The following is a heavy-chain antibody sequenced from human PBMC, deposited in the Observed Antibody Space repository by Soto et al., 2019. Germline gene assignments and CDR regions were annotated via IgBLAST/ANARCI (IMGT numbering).Heavy chain of an antibody. CDR3: ARGGGDYGGDAFDI. Sequence: GASVKVSCKASGYTFTSYAMHWVRQAPGQRLEWMGWINAGNGNTKYSQKFQGRVTITRDTSASTAYMELSSLRSEDTAVYYCARGGGDYGGDAFDIWGQGTMVTVS. J-gene: IGHJ3*02. D-gene: IGHD4-17*01. V-gene: IGHV1-3*01. CDR2: INAGNGNT. CDR1: GYTFTSYA.